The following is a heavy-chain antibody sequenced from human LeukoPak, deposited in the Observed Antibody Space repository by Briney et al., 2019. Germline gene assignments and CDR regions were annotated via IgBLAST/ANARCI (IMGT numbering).Heavy chain of an antibody. J-gene: IGHJ4*02. CDR2: VYHSGST. CDR1: GGSFSGYY. D-gene: IGHD1-7*01. V-gene: IGHV4-4*08. Sequence: SETLSLTCAVYGGSFSGYYWSWIRQPPGKRLEWIGYVYHSGSTNYNPSLTSRLTISVDTSKDQFSLNLRSVTAADTAVYYFARVGTSGTYDFWGQGTLVTVSS. CDR3: ARVGTSGTYDF.